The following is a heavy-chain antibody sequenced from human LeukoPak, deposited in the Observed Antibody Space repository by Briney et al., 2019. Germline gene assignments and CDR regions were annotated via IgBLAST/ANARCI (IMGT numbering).Heavy chain of an antibody. CDR1: GFTVSGKY. J-gene: IGHJ1*01. Sequence: PGGSLRLSCAASGFTVSGKYMSWVRQAPGKGLEWVSVISGSGGSTYYADSVKGRVTISRDNSKNTLYLQMNSLRAEDTAVYYCAKASRNCSRTSCYEYFQHWGQGTLVTVSS. CDR3: AKASRNCSRTSCYEYFQH. CDR2: ISGSGGST. D-gene: IGHD2-2*01. V-gene: IGHV3-23*01.